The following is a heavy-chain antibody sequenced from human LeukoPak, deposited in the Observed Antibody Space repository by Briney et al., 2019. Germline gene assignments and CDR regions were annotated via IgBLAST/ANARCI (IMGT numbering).Heavy chain of an antibody. Sequence: PSETLSLTCTVSGGSISSHYWSWIRQPPGKGLEWIGYIYYGGSTNYNPSLKSRVNISVDTSKNQFSLKLSSVTAADTAVYYCARRVGRYDFWSGYYYYYMGVWGKGTTVTVSS. J-gene: IGHJ6*03. D-gene: IGHD3-3*01. CDR2: IYYGGST. CDR3: ARRVGRYDFWSGYYYYYMGV. CDR1: GGSISSHY. V-gene: IGHV4-59*11.